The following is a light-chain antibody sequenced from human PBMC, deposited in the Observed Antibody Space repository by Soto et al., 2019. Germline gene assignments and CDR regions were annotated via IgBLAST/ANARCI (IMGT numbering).Light chain of an antibody. CDR1: SSDIGDYNY. CDR3: GSYAGTKNFVV. J-gene: IGLJ2*01. Sequence: QSALTQPPSASGSPGQSVTISCTGTSSDIGDYNYVSWYQRHPGKAPKLVIYDVSKRPSGVPDRFSGSKSGNTASLTVSGLQAEDEADYFCGSYAGTKNFVVFGGGTKLTVL. V-gene: IGLV2-8*01. CDR2: DVS.